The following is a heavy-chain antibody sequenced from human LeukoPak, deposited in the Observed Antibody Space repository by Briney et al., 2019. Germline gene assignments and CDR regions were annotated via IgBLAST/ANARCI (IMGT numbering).Heavy chain of an antibody. Sequence: SETLSLTCTVSGGSISSYYWSWIRQPAGKGLEWIGRIYASGSTNYNPSLKSRVTISVDTSKNQFSLKLSSVTAADTAVYYCARVNGDFYYYYYYMDVWGKGTTVTVSS. CDR2: IYASGST. CDR3: ARVNGDFYYYYYYMDV. J-gene: IGHJ6*03. V-gene: IGHV4-4*07. CDR1: GGSISSYY. D-gene: IGHD4-17*01.